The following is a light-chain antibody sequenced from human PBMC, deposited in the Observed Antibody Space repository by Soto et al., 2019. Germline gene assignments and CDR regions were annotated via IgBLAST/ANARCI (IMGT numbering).Light chain of an antibody. V-gene: IGLV2-23*02. Sequence: QSALTQPASVSGSPGQSITISCTGTSSDVGSYNLVSWYQQHPGKAPKLMIFEVNKRPSGVSYRFSGSKSGNTASLTISGLQAEYEADYYCCSSAGSSTLVFGGGTKLTVL. J-gene: IGLJ2*01. CDR3: CSSAGSSTLV. CDR2: EVN. CDR1: SSDVGSYNL.